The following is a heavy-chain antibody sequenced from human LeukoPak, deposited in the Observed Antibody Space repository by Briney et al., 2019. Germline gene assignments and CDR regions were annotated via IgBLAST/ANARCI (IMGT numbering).Heavy chain of an antibody. J-gene: IGHJ5*02. V-gene: IGHV1-46*01. CDR3: ARGSTEAGTHWIDP. CDR1: GYTFTRDY. D-gene: IGHD2-2*01. CDR2: INPSGRST. Sequence: ASVKVSCKASGYTFTRDYMHWVRQAPGQGLEWMGIINPSGRSTSYAQKFQGRITMTRDTSTTTVYMELSSLRSEDTAVYYCARGSTEAGTHWIDPWGQGTLVIVSS.